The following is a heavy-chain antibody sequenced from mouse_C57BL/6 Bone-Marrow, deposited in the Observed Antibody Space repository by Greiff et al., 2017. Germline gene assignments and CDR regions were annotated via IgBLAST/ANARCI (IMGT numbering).Heavy chain of an antibody. Sequence: EVKLVESGAGLVKPGGSLKLSCAASGFTFSSYAMYWVRQTPEKRLEWVAYISSGGDYIYYADTVTGRFTISRDNARNSLYLLMSSLKSEDTAMYYCTRDCSDGWFAYWGQGTLVTVSA. CDR3: TRDCSDGWFAY. J-gene: IGHJ3*01. CDR1: GFTFSSYA. V-gene: IGHV5-9-1*02. CDR2: ISSGGDYI. D-gene: IGHD1-1*01.